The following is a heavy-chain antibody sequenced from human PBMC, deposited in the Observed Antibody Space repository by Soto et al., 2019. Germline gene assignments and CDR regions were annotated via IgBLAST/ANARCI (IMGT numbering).Heavy chain of an antibody. J-gene: IGHJ4*02. V-gene: IGHV1-3*05. CDR3: ARSIVVVTALYY. D-gene: IGHD2-21*02. CDR2: INAGNGNT. CDR1: GYTFTSYA. Sequence: QVQLVQSGAEEKKPGASVKVSCKASGYTFTSYAMHWVRQAPGQRLEWMGWINAGNGNTKYSQKFQGRVTITRDTSASTAYMERSSLRSEDTAVYYCARSIVVVTALYYWGQGTLVTVSS.